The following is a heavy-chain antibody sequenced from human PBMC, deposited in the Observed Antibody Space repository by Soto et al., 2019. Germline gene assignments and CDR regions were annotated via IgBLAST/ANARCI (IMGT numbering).Heavy chain of an antibody. CDR1: GGSISSGGYY. CDR2: IYYSGST. D-gene: IGHD3-3*01. Sequence: QVQLQESGPGLVKPSQTLSLTCTVSGGSISSGGYYWSWIRQHPGKGLEWIGYIYYSGSTYYNPSLTRRVTISVDTSKNQFSLKLSSVTAADTAVYYCARDHGTIFGVAADAFDIWGQGTIVTVSS. CDR3: ARDHGTIFGVAADAFDI. V-gene: IGHV4-31*03. J-gene: IGHJ3*02.